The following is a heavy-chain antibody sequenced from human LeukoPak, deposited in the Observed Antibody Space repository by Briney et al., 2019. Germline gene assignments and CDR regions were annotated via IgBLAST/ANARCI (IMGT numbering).Heavy chain of an antibody. J-gene: IGHJ6*02. CDR1: GFTFSKTW. D-gene: IGHD3-16*01. CDR3: ATYTHWVAGDV. Sequence: GGSLRLSCAASGFTFSKTWMSWVRQAPGKGLEWVANMNEDGSERDYVDSVKGRFTISRDNARKSLYLQMSSLRAEDTAVYYCATYTHWVAGDVWGQGTTVTVSS. CDR2: MNEDGSER. V-gene: IGHV3-7*01.